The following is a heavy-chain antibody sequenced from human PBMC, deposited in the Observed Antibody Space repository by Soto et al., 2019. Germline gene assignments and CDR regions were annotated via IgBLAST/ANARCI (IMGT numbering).Heavy chain of an antibody. V-gene: IGHV4-30-4*01. CDR3: ARVPSPFDYYYAMDV. D-gene: IGHD3-16*01. CDR1: GDSISSGNKY. J-gene: IGHJ6*02. Sequence: QVQLRESGPGLVMPSQTLSLTCTVSGDSISSGNKYWSWIRQPPGKGLEWIGYIFSSGTTYYNPSLKSRLTMSLDTSQNQCSLKLNSVTDADTAVYYCARVPSPFDYYYAMDVWGQGTTVTVSS. CDR2: IFSSGTT.